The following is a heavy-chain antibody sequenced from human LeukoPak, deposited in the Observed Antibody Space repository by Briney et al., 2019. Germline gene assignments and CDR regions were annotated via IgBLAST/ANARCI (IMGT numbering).Heavy chain of an antibody. D-gene: IGHD2-15*01. V-gene: IGHV1-18*01. J-gene: IGHJ5*02. CDR3: ARVGDISWLDP. CDR1: GYTIISYG. Sequence: GASVKVSCKASGYTIISYGIGWVRLAPGLGLEWMGWISAYSGNSNYAQKFQGRVTMTTDTSTNTAYMELRSLRSDDTAIYYCARVGDISWLDPWGQGTLVTVSS. CDR2: ISAYSGNS.